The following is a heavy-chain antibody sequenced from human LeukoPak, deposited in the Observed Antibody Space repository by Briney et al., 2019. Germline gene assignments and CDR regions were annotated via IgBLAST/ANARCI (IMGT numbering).Heavy chain of an antibody. Sequence: PSQTLSLTCTVSGGSISSGGYYWSWIRQHPGKGLEWIGYIYYSGSTYYNPSLKSRVTISVDTSKNQFSLKLSSVTAADTAVYYCARKTGGYCSSTSCRNWFDPWGQGTLVTVSS. D-gene: IGHD2-2*01. V-gene: IGHV4-31*03. CDR1: GGSISSGGYY. J-gene: IGHJ5*02. CDR3: ARKTGGYCSSTSCRNWFDP. CDR2: IYYSGST.